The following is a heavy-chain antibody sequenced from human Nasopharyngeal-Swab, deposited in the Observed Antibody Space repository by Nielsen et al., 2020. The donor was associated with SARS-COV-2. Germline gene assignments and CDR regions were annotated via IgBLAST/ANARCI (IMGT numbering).Heavy chain of an antibody. CDR3: ARTQAGYSYVVYYYGMDV. CDR1: GFTFSNYA. V-gene: IGHV3-30*04. CDR2: ISYDGSNK. J-gene: IGHJ6*02. D-gene: IGHD5-18*01. Sequence: GGSLRLSCAASGFTFSNYAIHWVRQAPGKGLEWVGVISYDGSNKDYADSVKGWLTVSRDNSKDTLYLQMNSLRTEDTAVYYCARTQAGYSYVVYYYGMDVWGQGTTVTVSS.